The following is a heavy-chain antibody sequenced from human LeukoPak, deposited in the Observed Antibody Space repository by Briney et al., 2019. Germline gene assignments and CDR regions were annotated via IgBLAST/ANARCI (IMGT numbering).Heavy chain of an antibody. Sequence: ASVKVSCKASGYTFTSYGISWVRQAPGQGLEWMGWISAYNGNTNYAQKLQGRVTMTTDTSTSTAYMELRSLRSDDTAVYYCARGDQVLTGYYQFDYWGQGTLVTVSS. CDR3: ARGDQVLTGYYQFDY. CDR1: GYTFTSYG. J-gene: IGHJ4*02. CDR2: ISAYNGNT. D-gene: IGHD3-9*01. V-gene: IGHV1-18*01.